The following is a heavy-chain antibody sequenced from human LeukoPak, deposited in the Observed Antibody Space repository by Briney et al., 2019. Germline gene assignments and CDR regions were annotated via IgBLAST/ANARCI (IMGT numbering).Heavy chain of an antibody. CDR3: AKDLTQWLVYMDV. V-gene: IGHV3-48*03. Sequence: GGSLRLSCAASGFTFSSYEMNWVRQAPGKGLEWVSYISSSGSTIYYADSVKGRFTISRDNSKNSLYLQMNSLRTEDTALYYCAKDLTQWLVYMDVWGKGTTVTVSS. CDR2: ISSSGSTI. CDR1: GFTFSSYE. D-gene: IGHD6-19*01. J-gene: IGHJ6*03.